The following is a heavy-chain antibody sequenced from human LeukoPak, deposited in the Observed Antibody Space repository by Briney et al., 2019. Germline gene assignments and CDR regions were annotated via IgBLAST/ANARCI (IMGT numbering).Heavy chain of an antibody. CDR2: FDPEDGET. J-gene: IGHJ4*02. Sequence: ASVKVSCKVSGYTLTELSMHWMRQAPGEGLEWMGGFDPEDGETIYAQKFQGRVTMTEDTSTDTAYMELSSLRSEDTAVYYCATAESGYSYGQFDYWGQGTLVTVSS. CDR3: ATAESGYSYGQFDY. V-gene: IGHV1-24*01. CDR1: GYTLTELS. D-gene: IGHD5-18*01.